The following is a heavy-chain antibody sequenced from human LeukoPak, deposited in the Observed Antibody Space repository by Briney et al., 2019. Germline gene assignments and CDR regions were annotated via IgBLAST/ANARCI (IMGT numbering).Heavy chain of an antibody. J-gene: IGHJ4*02. D-gene: IGHD1-26*01. Sequence: GRSLRLSCAASGFTFDDYTMHWVRQAPGKGLEWVSLISWNGYSTSYGASVEGRFTISRDNNKGALNLQMSSLRTEDTAFYYCARDSSGSLDYWGQGTLVTVSS. CDR2: ISWNGYST. V-gene: IGHV3-43*01. CDR1: GFTFDDYT. CDR3: ARDSSGSLDY.